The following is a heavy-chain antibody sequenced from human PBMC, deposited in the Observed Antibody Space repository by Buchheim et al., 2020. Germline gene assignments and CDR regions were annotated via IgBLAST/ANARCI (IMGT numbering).Heavy chain of an antibody. CDR2: ISAYSGNT. CDR1: GYTFDNYA. J-gene: IGHJ4*02. V-gene: IGHV1-18*01. D-gene: IGHD4-17*01. CDR3: GRHDYGDYDIDF. Sequence: QVQLVQSGPEMKKPGASVKVSCKASGYTFDNYAINWVRQAPGHGLEWMGWISAYSGNTHFAQKFQDRLTMTTDASTSTASMELKSLRSDDTAVYFCGRHDYGDYDIDFWGPGT.